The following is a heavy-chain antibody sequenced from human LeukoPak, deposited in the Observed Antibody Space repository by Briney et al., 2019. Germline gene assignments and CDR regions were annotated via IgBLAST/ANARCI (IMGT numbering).Heavy chain of an antibody. CDR1: GGSFSGYY. CDR2: INHSGSA. Sequence: SETLSLTCAVSGGSFSGYYWTWIRQPPGKGLEWIGEINHSGSANYNPSLKSRVTISVDTSKNQFSLKLSSVTAADTAVYYCARQGASYYYDSSGYYPFDYWGQGTLVTVSS. D-gene: IGHD3-22*01. CDR3: ARQGASYYYDSSGYYPFDY. J-gene: IGHJ4*02. V-gene: IGHV4-34*01.